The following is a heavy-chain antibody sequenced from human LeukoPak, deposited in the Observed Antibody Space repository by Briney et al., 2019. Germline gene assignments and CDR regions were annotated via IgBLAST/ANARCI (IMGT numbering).Heavy chain of an antibody. D-gene: IGHD3-16*02. CDR2: INPSFGTA. Sequence: PVASVKVSCKASGGTFSSYDISWVRQAPGQGLEWMGGINPSFGTANAAQKFQGRVTITADESTSTADMELSSLRSEDTAVYYCASDGNSIRLGELSYQSTLNRVNWFDPWGQGTLVTVSS. V-gene: IGHV1-69*13. J-gene: IGHJ5*02. CDR1: GGTFSSYD. CDR3: ASDGNSIRLGELSYQSTLNRVNWFDP.